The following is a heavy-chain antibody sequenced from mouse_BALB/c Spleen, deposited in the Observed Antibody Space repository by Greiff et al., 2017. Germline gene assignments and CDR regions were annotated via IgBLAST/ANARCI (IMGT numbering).Heavy chain of an antibody. CDR1: GFTFSDYY. CDR2: ISDGGSYT. CDR3: ARVPDY. Sequence: EVQRVESGGGLVKPGGSLKLSCAASGFTFSDYYMYWVRQTPEKRLEWVATISDGGSYTYYPDSVKGRFTISRDNAKNNLYLQMSSLKSEDTAMYYCARVPDYWGQGTTLTVSS. V-gene: IGHV5-4*02. J-gene: IGHJ2*01.